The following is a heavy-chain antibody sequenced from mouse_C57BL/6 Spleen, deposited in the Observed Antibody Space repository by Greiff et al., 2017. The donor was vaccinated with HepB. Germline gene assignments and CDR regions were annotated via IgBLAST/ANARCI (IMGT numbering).Heavy chain of an antibody. D-gene: IGHD2-3*01. CDR1: GYTFTSYW. V-gene: IGHV1-50*01. J-gene: IGHJ4*01. CDR3: AILDGYYRNAMDY. Sequence: VQLQQPGAELVKPGASVKLSCKASGYTFTSYWMQWVKQRPGQGLEWIGEIDPSDSYTNYNQKFKGKATLTVDTSSSTAYMQLSSLTSEDSAVYYCAILDGYYRNAMDYWGQGTSVTVSS. CDR2: IDPSDSYT.